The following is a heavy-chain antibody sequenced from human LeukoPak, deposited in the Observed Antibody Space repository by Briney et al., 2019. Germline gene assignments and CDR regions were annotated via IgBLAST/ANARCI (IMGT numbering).Heavy chain of an antibody. CDR3: ATDSRYCTNGVCYNIPIDY. J-gene: IGHJ4*02. Sequence: ASVKVSCKVSGYTFTDYYMHWVQQAPGKGLEWMGLVDPEDGETIYAEKFQGRATITADTSTDTAYMELSSLRSEDTAVYYCATDSRYCTNGVCYNIPIDYWGQGTLVTVSS. CDR2: VDPEDGET. CDR1: GYTFTDYY. V-gene: IGHV1-69-2*01. D-gene: IGHD2-8*01.